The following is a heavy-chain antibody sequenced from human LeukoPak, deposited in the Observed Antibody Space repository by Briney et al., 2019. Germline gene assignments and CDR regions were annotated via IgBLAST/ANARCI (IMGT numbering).Heavy chain of an antibody. D-gene: IGHD6-19*01. CDR2: INHSGST. J-gene: IGHJ4*02. CDR1: GGSFSGYY. Sequence: SETLSLTCAVYGGSFSGYYWSWIRQPPGKGLEWIGEINHSGSTNFNPSLKSRVTISVDTSKNQFSLKLSSVTAADTAVYYCARHSDSSGWYVPDYWGQGTLVTVSS. CDR3: ARHSDSSGWYVPDY. V-gene: IGHV4-34*01.